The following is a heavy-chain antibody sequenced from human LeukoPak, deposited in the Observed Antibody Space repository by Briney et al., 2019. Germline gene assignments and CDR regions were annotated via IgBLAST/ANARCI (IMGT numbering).Heavy chain of an antibody. Sequence: PGGSQRLSCAASGFTFSSYGMHWVRQAPGKGLEWVAVISYDGSNKYYADSVKGRFTISRDNSKNTLYLQMNSLRAEDTAVYYCANSLAGSSWLDYWGQGTLVTVSS. CDR3: ANSLAGSSWLDY. D-gene: IGHD6-13*01. CDR1: GFTFSSYG. CDR2: ISYDGSNK. V-gene: IGHV3-30*18. J-gene: IGHJ4*02.